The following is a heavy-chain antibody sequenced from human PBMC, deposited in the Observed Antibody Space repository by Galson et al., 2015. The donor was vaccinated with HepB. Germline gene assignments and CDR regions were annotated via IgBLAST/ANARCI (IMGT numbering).Heavy chain of an antibody. CDR1: GFTVSSNY. V-gene: IGHV3-53*01. Sequence: SLRLSCAASGFTVSSNYMSWVRQAPGKGLEWVSVIYSGGSTYYADSVKGRFTISRDNSKNTVHLQMNSMRAEDTAVYYCARALIAAAGWFDPWGQGTLVTASP. J-gene: IGHJ5*02. CDR2: IYSGGST. D-gene: IGHD6-13*01. CDR3: ARALIAAAGWFDP.